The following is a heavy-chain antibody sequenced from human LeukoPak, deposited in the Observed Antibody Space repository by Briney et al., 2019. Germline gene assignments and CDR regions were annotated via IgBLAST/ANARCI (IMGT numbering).Heavy chain of an antibody. J-gene: IGHJ4*02. CDR2: IYSDGST. CDR1: GFTVSDNY. V-gene: IGHV3-66*01. D-gene: IGHD5-18*01. CDR3: VRDPGYSYGYDY. Sequence: GGSLRLSCAASGFTVSDNYMSWVRQAPGKGLEWVSVIYSDGSTYYADSVKGRFTISRDNSKNTVYLQMNSLRAEDTAVYYCVRDPGYSYGYDYWGQGTLVTVSS.